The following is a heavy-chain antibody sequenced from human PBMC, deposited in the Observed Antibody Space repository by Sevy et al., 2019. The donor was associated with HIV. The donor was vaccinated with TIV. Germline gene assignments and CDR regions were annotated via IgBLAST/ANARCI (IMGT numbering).Heavy chain of an antibody. J-gene: IGHJ5*02. Sequence: GGSLRLSCAASGFTFSTYWMTWVRQAPGKGLEWVANIKQDGTDEEYVDSVKGRFTISRDNAKKTLYLRLDSLRAEDTAVYFCARALAEWGSCHYSAWGQGTLVTVSS. D-gene: IGHD3-16*02. CDR3: ARALAEWGSCHYSA. V-gene: IGHV3-7*01. CDR2: IKQDGTDE. CDR1: GFTFSTYW.